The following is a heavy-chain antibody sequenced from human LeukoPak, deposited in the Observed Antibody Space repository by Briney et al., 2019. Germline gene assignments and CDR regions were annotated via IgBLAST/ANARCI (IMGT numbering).Heavy chain of an antibody. CDR2: ISYDGSDK. V-gene: IGHV3-30*18. J-gene: IGHJ4*02. CDR3: AKDNVVAKIGEDY. Sequence: GESLRLSCAASGFSFSTYGMHWVRQAPGKGLVWVAFISYDGSDKYYGDSVRGRLTTSRDNSKSTLYLQMNSLRDEDTAVYYCAKDNVVAKIGEDYWGQGTLVTVSS. D-gene: IGHD5-12*01. CDR1: GFSFSTYG.